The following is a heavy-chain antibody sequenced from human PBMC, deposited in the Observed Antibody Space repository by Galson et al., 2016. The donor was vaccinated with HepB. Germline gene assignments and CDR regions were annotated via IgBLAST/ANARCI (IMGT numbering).Heavy chain of an antibody. D-gene: IGHD3-10*01. J-gene: IGHJ4*02. V-gene: IGHV4-59*01. CDR2: IYYTGST. Sequence: SETLSLTCTVSGGSITTYYWSWIRQPPGKGLEWLAYIYYTGSTNYNPSLKSRVPISIDTSKNQFSLRLTSVTAADTAVYFCASHLHGSGSSSYFDYWGPGTLVTVSS. CDR3: ASHLHGSGSSSYFDY. CDR1: GGSITTYY.